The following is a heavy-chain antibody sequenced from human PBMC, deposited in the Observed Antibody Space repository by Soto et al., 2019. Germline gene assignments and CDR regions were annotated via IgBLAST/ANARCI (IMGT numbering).Heavy chain of an antibody. J-gene: IGHJ4*02. CDR3: ARPYCSRASCYSPPDY. Sequence: EVQLVESGGGLVQPGESLRLSCAASGLTLSNFWVNWVRQAPGKGLVWVSHISVDGSITNYADSVKGRFTISRDNAKNTVYRQMNSLRADDTAVYYCARPYCSRASCYSPPDYWGQGTLVTVSS. CDR2: ISVDGSIT. CDR1: GLTLSNFW. D-gene: IGHD2-2*01. V-gene: IGHV3-74*01.